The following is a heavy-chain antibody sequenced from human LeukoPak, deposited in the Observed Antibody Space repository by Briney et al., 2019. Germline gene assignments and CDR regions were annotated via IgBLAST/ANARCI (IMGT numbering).Heavy chain of an antibody. V-gene: IGHV1-2*02. CDR2: INPNSGGT. CDR3: ARHGRRMTTVTYFDY. CDR1: GYTFTGYY. D-gene: IGHD4-17*01. J-gene: IGHJ4*02. Sequence: ASVKVSCKAAGYTFTGYYMHWVRQAPGQGLEWMGWINPNSGGTNYAQKFQGRVTMTRDTSISTAYMELSRLRSDDTAVYYCARHGRRMTTVTYFDYWGQGTLVTVSS.